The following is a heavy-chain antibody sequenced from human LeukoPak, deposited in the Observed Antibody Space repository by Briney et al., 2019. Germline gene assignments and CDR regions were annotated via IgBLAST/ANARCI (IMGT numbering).Heavy chain of an antibody. V-gene: IGHV4-30-4*01. CDR2: IYYSGST. Sequence: SQTLSLTCTVSGDSISSANYYWSWVRQPPGKGLEWIGYIYYSGSTYYNPSLKSRVTISSDMSKNQFSLKLSSVTAADTAVYYCARDRKYHDFWSGYSDVWGQGTVFTVSS. D-gene: IGHD3-3*01. CDR1: GDSISSANYY. J-gene: IGHJ3*01. CDR3: ARDRKYHDFWSGYSDV.